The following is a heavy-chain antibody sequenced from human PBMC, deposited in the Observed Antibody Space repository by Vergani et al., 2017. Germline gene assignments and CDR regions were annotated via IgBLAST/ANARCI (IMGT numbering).Heavy chain of an antibody. CDR2: IYPGDSDT. V-gene: IGHV5-51*01. D-gene: IGHD4-11*01. J-gene: IGHJ5*02. Sequence: VQLVQSGAEVKKPGASVKVSCKASGGTFSSYAISWVRQAPGQGLEWMGIIYPGDSDTRYSPSFQGQVTISADKSISTAYLQWSSLKASDTAMYYCARLVRPEYSKGFRQGVFDPWGQGTLVAVSS. CDR1: GGTFSSYA. CDR3: ARLVRPEYSKGFRQGVFDP.